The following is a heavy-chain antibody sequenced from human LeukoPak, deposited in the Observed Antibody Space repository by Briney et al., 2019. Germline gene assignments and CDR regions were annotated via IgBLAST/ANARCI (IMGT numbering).Heavy chain of an antibody. D-gene: IGHD3-3*01. CDR1: GFTFSSYA. Sequence: PGGSLGLSCAASGFTFSSYAMSWVRQAPGKGLEWVLAISGGGGSTYYADSVKGRFTISRDNSKNTLYLQMNSLRAEDTAVYYCAKDRVAGGNWFDPWGQGTLVTVSS. J-gene: IGHJ5*02. V-gene: IGHV3-23*01. CDR2: ISGGGGST. CDR3: AKDRVAGGNWFDP.